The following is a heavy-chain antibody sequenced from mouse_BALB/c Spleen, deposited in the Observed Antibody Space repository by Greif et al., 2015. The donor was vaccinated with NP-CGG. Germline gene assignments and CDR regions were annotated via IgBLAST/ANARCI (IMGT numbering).Heavy chain of an antibody. CDR1: GFNIKDYY. J-gene: IGHJ3*01. CDR3: NAGAYYGNPWFGY. D-gene: IGHD2-10*01. V-gene: IGHV14-4*02. CDR2: IDPENGDT. Sequence: EVQLQQSGAELVRSGASVKLSCTASGFNIKDYYMHWVKQRPEQGLEWIGWIDPENGDTEYAPKFQGKATMTADTSSNTAYLQLSSLTSEDTAVYYCNAGAYYGNPWFGYWGQGTLVTVSA.